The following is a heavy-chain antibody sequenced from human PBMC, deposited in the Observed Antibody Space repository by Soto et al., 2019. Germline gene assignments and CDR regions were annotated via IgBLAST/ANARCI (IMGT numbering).Heavy chain of an antibody. CDR1: GFIISNYA. Sequence: PGGSLRLSCAASGFIISNYAMSWVRLAPGKGLEWVSAIIDNGGTTYNADSVKGRFTISRDTSQNTLYLQMNSVSAVDTAVYYCTKHRGGPPSDSAMDDWGQGTPVTVSS. CDR3: TKHRGGPPSDSAMDD. V-gene: IGHV3-23*01. J-gene: IGHJ6*02. CDR2: IIDNGGTT. D-gene: IGHD3-10*01.